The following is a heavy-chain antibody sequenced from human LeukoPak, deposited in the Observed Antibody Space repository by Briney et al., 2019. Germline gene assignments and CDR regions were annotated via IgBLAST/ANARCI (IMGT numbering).Heavy chain of an antibody. J-gene: IGHJ3*01. CDR3: ARPARIAASGRYAFDF. D-gene: IGHD6-13*01. CDR2: IYHSGST. V-gene: IGHV4-4*02. CDR1: GGSISRSNW. Sequence: SETLSLTCAVSGGSISRSNWWSWVRQPPGKGLEWIGEIYHSGSTNYNPSLKSRVTISVDTAKNQVSLKLSSVTAADTAVYYCARPARIAASGRYAFDFWGEGTLVTVSS.